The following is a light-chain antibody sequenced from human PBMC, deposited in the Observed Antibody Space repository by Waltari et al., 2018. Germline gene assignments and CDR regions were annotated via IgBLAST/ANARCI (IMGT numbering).Light chain of an antibody. V-gene: IGLV1-44*01. CDR2: NND. CDR1: YPNIGHNS. J-gene: IGLJ3*02. CDR3: AAWDDSLNGV. Sequence: QSVLTQPPSASGTPGQRVTISCSGSYPNIGHNSVNCYQQVPGTAPKLLIYNNDRRPSGVPDRFSGSKSGTSASLAISGLQSEDEADYYCAAWDDSLNGVFGGGTKLTVL.